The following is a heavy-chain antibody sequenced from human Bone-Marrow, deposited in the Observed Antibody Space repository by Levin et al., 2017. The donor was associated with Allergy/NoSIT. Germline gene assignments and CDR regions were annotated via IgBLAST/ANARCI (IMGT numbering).Heavy chain of an antibody. Sequence: GESLKISCTASGYAFPDYHLHWVRQVPGRGLEWMATINPSGGATSYHQKFQGRVTMTSDKFTSTVYMEMSSLRSEDTAVYFCARTKYSSSSDWFDVWGQGTQVTVSS. CDR1: GYAFPDYH. J-gene: IGHJ5*02. CDR2: INPSGGAT. D-gene: IGHD1-26*01. V-gene: IGHV1-46*01. CDR3: ARTKYSSSSDWFDV.